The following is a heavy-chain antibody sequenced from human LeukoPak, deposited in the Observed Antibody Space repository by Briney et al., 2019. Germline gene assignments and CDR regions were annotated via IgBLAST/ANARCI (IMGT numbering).Heavy chain of an antibody. CDR1: GFTFDDYA. V-gene: IGHV3-9*01. Sequence: GGSLRLSCAASGFTFDDYAMHWVRQAPGKGLEWVSGISWNSGSIGYADSVKGRFTISRDNAKNSLYLQMNSLRAEDTALYYCAQDMYIALPGAFDIWGQGTMVTVSS. CDR3: AQDMYIALPGAFDI. D-gene: IGHD1-1*01. CDR2: ISWNSGSI. J-gene: IGHJ3*02.